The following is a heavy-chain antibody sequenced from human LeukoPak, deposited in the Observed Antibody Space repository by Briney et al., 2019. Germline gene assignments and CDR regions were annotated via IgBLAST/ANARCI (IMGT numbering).Heavy chain of an antibody. CDR2: IIYDGRHT. J-gene: IGHJ4*02. CDR1: GFTFRMYA. Sequence: GGSLRLSCTVSGFTFRMYAMSWVRQAPGKGLESVASIIYDGRHTYYAASVKGRFTISRDNSQNTLYLQMNSLRAEDTALYYCAKDGLSYDGSTHVYYFQSLGQGTLVTVSS. V-gene: IGHV3-23*01. D-gene: IGHD3-22*01. CDR3: AKDGLSYDGSTHVYYFQS.